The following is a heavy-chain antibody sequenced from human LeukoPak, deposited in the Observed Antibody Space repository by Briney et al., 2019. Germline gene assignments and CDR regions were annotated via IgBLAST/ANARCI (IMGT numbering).Heavy chain of an antibody. D-gene: IGHD2-2*01. J-gene: IGHJ3*02. CDR2: IIPIFGTA. CDR3: ARHPRPLHCSSTSCLGAFDI. CDR1: GGTFSSYA. V-gene: IGHV1-69*05. Sequence: GSSVKVSCKASGGTFSSYAISWVRQAPGQGLEWMGGIIPIFGTANYAQKFQGRVTITTDESTSTAYMELSSLRSEDTAVYYCARHPRPLHCSSTSCLGAFDIWGQGTMVTVSS.